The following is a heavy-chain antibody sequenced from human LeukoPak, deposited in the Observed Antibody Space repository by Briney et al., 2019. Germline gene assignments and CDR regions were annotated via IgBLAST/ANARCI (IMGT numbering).Heavy chain of an antibody. J-gene: IGHJ4*02. D-gene: IGHD7-27*01. V-gene: IGHV3-30*18. Sequence: GGSLRLFCAASGFTFSSYGMHWVRQAPGKGLEWVAVISYDGSNKYYADSVKVRFTISRDNSKNTLYLQMNSLRAEDTAVYYCAKDRDGDLFDYWGQGTLVTVSS. CDR3: AKDRDGDLFDY. CDR1: GFTFSSYG. CDR2: ISYDGSNK.